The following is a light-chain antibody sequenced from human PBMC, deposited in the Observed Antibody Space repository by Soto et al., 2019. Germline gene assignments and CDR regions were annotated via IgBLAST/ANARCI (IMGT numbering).Light chain of an antibody. Sequence: DLQMTQSPSTLSASVRDRVTITCRASQSISSWLAWYQHKPGKAPKLLIYDASSLESGVPSRFSGSGSGTEFTLTISSLQPDDFAVYYCQQFNSYPYTFGQGTKLEIK. V-gene: IGKV1-5*01. CDR2: DAS. CDR3: QQFNSYPYT. J-gene: IGKJ2*01. CDR1: QSISSW.